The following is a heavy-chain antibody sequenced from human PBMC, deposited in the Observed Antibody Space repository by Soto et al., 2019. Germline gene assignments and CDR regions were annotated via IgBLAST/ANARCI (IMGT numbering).Heavy chain of an antibody. J-gene: IGHJ6*03. Sequence: GGSLRLSCAASGFTFSSYAMSWVRQAPGKGLEWVSAISASGGSTYYADSVKGRFTISRDNSKNTLYLQMNSLRAEDTAVYYCAKVGLLWFGELPSYYYYYMDVWGKGTTVTVSS. CDR3: AKVGLLWFGELPSYYYYYMDV. V-gene: IGHV3-23*01. CDR2: ISASGGST. CDR1: GFTFSSYA. D-gene: IGHD3-10*01.